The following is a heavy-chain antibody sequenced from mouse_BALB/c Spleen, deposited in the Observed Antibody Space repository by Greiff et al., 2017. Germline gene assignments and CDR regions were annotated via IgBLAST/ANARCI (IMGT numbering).Heavy chain of an antibody. V-gene: IGHV5-6-5*01. D-gene: IGHD1-2*01. Sequence: EVKLVESGGGLVKPGGSLKLSCAASGFTFSSYAMSWVRQTPEKRLEWVASISSGGSTYYPDSVKGRFTISRDNARNILYLQMSSLRSEDTAMYYCARVHYSYYFDYWGQGTTLTVSS. CDR2: ISSGGST. CDR3: ARVHYSYYFDY. J-gene: IGHJ2*01. CDR1: GFTFSSYA.